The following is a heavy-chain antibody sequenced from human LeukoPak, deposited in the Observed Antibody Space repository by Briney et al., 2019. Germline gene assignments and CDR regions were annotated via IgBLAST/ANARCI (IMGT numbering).Heavy chain of an antibody. CDR1: GFTFSSYW. V-gene: IGHV3-7*03. CDR3: AREADIPGYSSGLDY. CDR2: IKQDGSEK. D-gene: IGHD6-19*01. J-gene: IGHJ4*02. Sequence: PGGSLRLSCAASGFTFSSYWMSWVRQASGKGLEGVANIKQDGSEKYYVDSVKGRFTISRDNAKNSLYLQMNSLRAEDTAVYYCAREADIPGYSSGLDYWGQGTLVTVSS.